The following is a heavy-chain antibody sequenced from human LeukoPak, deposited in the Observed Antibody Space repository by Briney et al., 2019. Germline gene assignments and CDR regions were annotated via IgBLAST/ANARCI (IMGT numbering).Heavy chain of an antibody. V-gene: IGHV3-48*01. Sequence: PGGSLSLSCAASGFTVSTYDMYWVRQAPGEGPEWIAYFGISGTIYYADSVRGRFTISRDSAKNSLHLEMNSLRVDDTAIYYCAGYGFYPYWGQGTPVTVSS. CDR3: AGYGFYPY. J-gene: IGHJ4*02. CDR1: GFTVSTYD. CDR2: FGISGTI. D-gene: IGHD5-18*01.